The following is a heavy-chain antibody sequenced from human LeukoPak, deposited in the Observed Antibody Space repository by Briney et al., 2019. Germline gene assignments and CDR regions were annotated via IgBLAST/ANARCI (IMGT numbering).Heavy chain of an antibody. CDR1: GGSISSGSYY. D-gene: IGHD6-13*01. CDR3: ARDQRGIAAAGTRFDP. J-gene: IGHJ5*02. V-gene: IGHV4-61*02. CDR2: IYTSGST. Sequence: SQTLSLTCTVSGGSISSGSYYWSWIRQPAGKGLEWIGRIYTSGSTNYNPSLKSRVTISVDTSKNQFSLKLSSVTAADTAVYYCARDQRGIAAAGTRFDPWGQGTLVTVSS.